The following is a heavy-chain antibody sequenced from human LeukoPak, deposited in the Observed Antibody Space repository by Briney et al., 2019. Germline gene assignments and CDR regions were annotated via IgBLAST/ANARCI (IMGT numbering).Heavy chain of an antibody. V-gene: IGHV3-74*01. J-gene: IGHJ4*02. CDR2: INSDGSST. CDR1: GFTFSSYW. Sequence: PGGSLRLSCAASGFTFSSYWMHWVRQAPGKGLVWVSRINSDGSSTSYADSVMGRFTISRDNAKSTLYLQMNSLRAEDTAVYYCARDESRDGYKAGDYWGQGTLVTVSS. D-gene: IGHD5-24*01. CDR3: ARDESRDGYKAGDY.